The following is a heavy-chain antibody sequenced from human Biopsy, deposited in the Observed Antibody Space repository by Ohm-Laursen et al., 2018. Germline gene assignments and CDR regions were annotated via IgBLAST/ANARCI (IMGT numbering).Heavy chain of an antibody. CDR1: GVYISDYY. J-gene: IGHJ3*02. D-gene: IGHD3-22*01. Sequence: GTLSLTCSVSGVYISDYYWSWIRQPPGKGLECIGNIHHSGSTNYNPSLKSRLTISVDTSKNQFSLKLSSVTAADTAVYYCARWTPEYDSSRYYLDAFDIWGQGTKVTVSS. CDR3: ARWTPEYDSSRYYLDAFDI. CDR2: IHHSGST. V-gene: IGHV4-59*12.